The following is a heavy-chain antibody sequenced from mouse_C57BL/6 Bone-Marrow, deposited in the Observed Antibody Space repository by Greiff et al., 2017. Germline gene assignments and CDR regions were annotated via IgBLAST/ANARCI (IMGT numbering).Heavy chain of an antibody. V-gene: IGHV5-9-1*02. Sequence: DVQLVESGEGLVKPGGSLKLSCAASGFTFSSYAMSWVRQTPEKRLEWVAYISSGGDYIDYADNVKGRFTISRDNARNTLYLQMSSRKSEDTALYYCTREGYYYGRGFAYWGQGTLVTVSA. D-gene: IGHD1-1*01. J-gene: IGHJ3*01. CDR1: GFTFSSYA. CDR3: TREGYYYGRGFAY. CDR2: ISSGGDYI.